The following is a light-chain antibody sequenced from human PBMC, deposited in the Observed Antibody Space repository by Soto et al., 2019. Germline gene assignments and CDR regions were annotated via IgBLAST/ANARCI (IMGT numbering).Light chain of an antibody. CDR3: QQYSQWPLT. V-gene: IGKV3-20*01. CDR2: GAS. CDR1: QSVSSSY. J-gene: IGKJ4*01. Sequence: EIVLTQSPGTLSLSPGERATLSCRASQSVSSSYLAWYQQKPGQAPRLLIYGASSRATGIPDRFSGSGSGTDFTLTINRLEPEDFAVYYCQQYSQWPLTFGGGTKVDIK.